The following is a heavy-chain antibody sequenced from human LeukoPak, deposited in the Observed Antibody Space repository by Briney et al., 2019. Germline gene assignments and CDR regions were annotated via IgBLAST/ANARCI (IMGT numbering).Heavy chain of an antibody. CDR1: GFTFTTFW. CDR2: INTDGRTT. CDR3: AKEGRWLQLGGAFDI. V-gene: IGHV3-74*01. Sequence: GGSLRLSCAASGFTFTTFWMNWVRQAPGEGLVWVSLINTDGRTTTYADSVKGRFTISRDNSKNTLYLQMSSLRPEDTAVYYCAKEGRWLQLGGAFDIWGQGTMVTVSS. D-gene: IGHD5-24*01. J-gene: IGHJ3*02.